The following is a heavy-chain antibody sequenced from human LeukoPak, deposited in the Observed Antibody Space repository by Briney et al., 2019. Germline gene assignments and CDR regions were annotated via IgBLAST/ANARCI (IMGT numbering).Heavy chain of an antibody. D-gene: IGHD3-22*01. CDR3: ARRGGSSGYYNDAFDI. J-gene: IGHJ3*02. Sequence: GESLKISFKGSGYSFTSYWIGWVRPMPGKGLEWMGIIYPGDSDTRYSPSFQGQVTISADKSISTAYLQWSSLKASDTAMYYCARRGGSSGYYNDAFDIWGQGTMVTVSS. V-gene: IGHV5-51*01. CDR1: GYSFTSYW. CDR2: IYPGDSDT.